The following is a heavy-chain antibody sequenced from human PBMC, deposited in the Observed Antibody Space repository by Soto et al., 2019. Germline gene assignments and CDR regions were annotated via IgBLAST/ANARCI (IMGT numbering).Heavy chain of an antibody. CDR2: IYYSGST. CDR1: GGSISIGGYY. V-gene: IGHV4-31*03. J-gene: IGHJ4*02. D-gene: IGHD3-3*01. Sequence: SDTLSLTCTVSGGSISIGGYYWSWIRRHPGKGLEWIGYIYYSGSTYYNPSLKSRVTISVDTSKNQFSLKLSSVTAADTAVYYCARDRRDFWSGYHFDYWGQGTLVTVSS. CDR3: ARDRRDFWSGYHFDY.